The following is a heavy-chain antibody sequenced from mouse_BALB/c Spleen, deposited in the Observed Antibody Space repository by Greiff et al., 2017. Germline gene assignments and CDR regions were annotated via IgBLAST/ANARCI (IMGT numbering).Heavy chain of an antibody. V-gene: IGHV2-2*02. CDR1: GFSLTSYG. D-gene: IGHD1-2*01. CDR2: IWSGGST. CDR3: ARNYGYYYYAMDY. Sequence: VKLMESGPGLVQPSQSLSITCTVSGFSLTSYGVHWVRQSPGKGLEWLGVIWSGGSTDYNAAFISRLSISKDNSKSQVFFKMNSLQANDTAIYYCARNYGYYYYAMDYWGQGTSVTVSS. J-gene: IGHJ4*01.